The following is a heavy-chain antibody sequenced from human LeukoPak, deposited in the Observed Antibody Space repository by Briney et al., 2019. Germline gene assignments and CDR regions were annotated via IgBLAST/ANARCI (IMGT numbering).Heavy chain of an antibody. Sequence: SETLSLTCTVSRGSVSSSSFYWSWVRQPPGKGLEWIASIYYTGTTFYNPSLKSRATISLDMSKNEFFLTMTSVTAADTAVYFCSAERNGSPHYWGQGIQVTVSS. CDR1: RGSVSSSSFY. CDR3: SAERNGSPHY. J-gene: IGHJ4*02. D-gene: IGHD2-8*01. V-gene: IGHV4-39*07. CDR2: IYYTGTT.